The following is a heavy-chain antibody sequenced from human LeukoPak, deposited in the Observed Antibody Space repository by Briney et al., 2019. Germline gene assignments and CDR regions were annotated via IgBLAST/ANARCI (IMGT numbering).Heavy chain of an antibody. Sequence: GGSLRLSCAASGFNFNTYSMNWVRQAPGKGLEWVSYISSSGRTIYYADSVKGRFTISRDNAKKSSYLQMNSLRADDTAVYYCARSVEGHFDYWGQGTLVTVSS. D-gene: IGHD1-1*01. V-gene: IGHV3-48*04. CDR2: ISSSGRTI. J-gene: IGHJ4*02. CDR1: GFNFNTYS. CDR3: ARSVEGHFDY.